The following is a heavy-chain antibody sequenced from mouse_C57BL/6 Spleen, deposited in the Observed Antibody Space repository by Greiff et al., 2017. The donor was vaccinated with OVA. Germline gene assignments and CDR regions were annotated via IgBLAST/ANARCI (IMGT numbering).Heavy chain of an antibody. J-gene: IGHJ3*01. CDR3: ARSGDYDGYPFAY. CDR1: GYTFTSYW. V-gene: IGHV1-55*01. D-gene: IGHD2-3*01. Sequence: VQLQPPGAELVKPGASVKLSCTASGYTFTSYWITWVKQRPGQGLEWIGDIYPGSGSTNYNEKFKSKDTLTVDTSSSTAYMQLSSLTSEDSAVYYCARSGDYDGYPFAYWGKGTLVTVSA. CDR2: IYPGSGST.